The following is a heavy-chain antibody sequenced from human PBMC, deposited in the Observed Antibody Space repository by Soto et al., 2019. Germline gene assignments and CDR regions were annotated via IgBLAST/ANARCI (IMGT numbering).Heavy chain of an antibody. CDR1: RFTFSSYG. V-gene: IGHV3-30*18. Sequence: PGGSLRLSCAASRFTFSSYGMHSFRQAPGKELEWVAVISYDGSNKYYADSVKGRFTISRDNSKNTLYLQMNSLRAEDTAVYYCAKVLSGRPLYYYYGMDVWGQGSTVTVSS. D-gene: IGHD1-26*01. J-gene: IGHJ6*02. CDR2: ISYDGSNK. CDR3: AKVLSGRPLYYYYGMDV.